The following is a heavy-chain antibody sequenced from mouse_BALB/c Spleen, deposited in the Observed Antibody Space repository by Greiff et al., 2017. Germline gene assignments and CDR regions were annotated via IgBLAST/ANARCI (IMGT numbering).Heavy chain of an antibody. Sequence: QVQLQQSGPQLVRPGASVKISCKASGYSFTSYWMHWVKQRPGQGLEWIGMIDPSDSETRLNQKFKDKATLTVDKSSSTAYMQLSSPTSEDSAVYYCAREEAWFAYWGQGTLVTVSA. CDR2: IDPSDSET. CDR1: GYSFTSYW. V-gene: IGHV1S127*01. J-gene: IGHJ3*01. CDR3: AREEAWFAY.